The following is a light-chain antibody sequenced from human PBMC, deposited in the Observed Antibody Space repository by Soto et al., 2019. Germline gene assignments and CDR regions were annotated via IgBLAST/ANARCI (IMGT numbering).Light chain of an antibody. V-gene: IGLV2-14*03. Sequence: QSALTQPASVSEFPGQSVTISCIGTSSDVGAYNYVSWYQQHPGKAPKLIIFDVNPRPSGISNRFSGSKSGNTASLTVSGLQADDEADYYCSSFTVMNTQVFGGGTKLTVL. J-gene: IGLJ2*01. CDR3: SSFTVMNTQV. CDR1: SSDVGAYNY. CDR2: DVN.